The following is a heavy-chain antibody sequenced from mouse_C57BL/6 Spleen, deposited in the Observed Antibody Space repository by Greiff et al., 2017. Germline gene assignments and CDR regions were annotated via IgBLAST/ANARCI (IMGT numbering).Heavy chain of an antibody. Sequence: QVQLQQSGAELAKPGASVKLSCKASGYTFTSYWMHWVKQRPGQGLEWIGYISPSSGTTKYNQKFKDKATLTADKSSSTAYMQLSRLTYEDSADYSCAKSPYDYDAMDYWGQGTSVTVSS. J-gene: IGHJ4*01. V-gene: IGHV1-7*01. CDR3: AKSPYDYDAMDY. CDR2: ISPSSGTT. CDR1: GYTFTSYW. D-gene: IGHD6-5*01.